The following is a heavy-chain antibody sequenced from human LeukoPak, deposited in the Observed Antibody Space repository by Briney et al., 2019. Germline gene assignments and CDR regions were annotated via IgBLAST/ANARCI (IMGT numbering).Heavy chain of an antibody. CDR3: ARGQIVGATQGNFDY. CDR2: ISAYNGNT. J-gene: IGHJ4*02. V-gene: IGHV1-18*04. Sequence: ASVKVSCKASGYTFTGYYMHWVRQAPGQGLEWMGWISAYNGNTNYAQKLQGRVTMTTDTSTSTAYMELRSLRSDDTAVYYCARGQIVGATQGNFDYWGQGTLVTVSS. D-gene: IGHD1-26*01. CDR1: GYTFTGYY.